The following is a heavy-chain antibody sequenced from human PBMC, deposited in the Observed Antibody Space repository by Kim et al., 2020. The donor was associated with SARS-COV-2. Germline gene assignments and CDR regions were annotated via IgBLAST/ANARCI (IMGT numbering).Heavy chain of an antibody. J-gene: IGHJ3*02. V-gene: IGHV3-30*01. Sequence: SVTGRFSISRANSKNTLYLQMNSLRAEDTAVYYCARVVYYYGSGDALDIWGHGTMGTVSS. CDR3: ARVVYYYGSGDALDI. D-gene: IGHD3-10*01.